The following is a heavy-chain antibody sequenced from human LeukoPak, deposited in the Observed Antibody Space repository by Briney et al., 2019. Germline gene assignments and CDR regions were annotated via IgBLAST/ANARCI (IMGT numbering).Heavy chain of an antibody. V-gene: IGHV4-39*01. CDR1: GGSISSSSYY. D-gene: IGHD6-13*01. J-gene: IGHJ5*02. CDR2: IYYSGST. CDR3: ASHYRLSYSSSWP. Sequence: SETLSLTCTVSGGSISSSSYYWSWLRQPPGKGLEWIGSIYYSGSTYYNPSLKSRVTISVDTSKNQFSLKLSSVTAADTAVYYCASHYRLSYSSSWPWGQGTLVTVST.